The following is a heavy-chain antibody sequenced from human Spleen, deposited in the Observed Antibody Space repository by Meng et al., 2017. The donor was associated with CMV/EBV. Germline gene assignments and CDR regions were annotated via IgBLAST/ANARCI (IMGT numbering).Heavy chain of an antibody. V-gene: IGHV3-48*03. CDR2: ISSSGSTI. D-gene: IGHD5/OR15-5a*01. J-gene: IGHJ4*02. CDR3: ARGGILRSFDY. CDR1: GFTFSSYE. Sequence: GGSLRLSCAASGFTFSSYEMNWVRQAPGKGLEWVSYISSSGSTIYYADSVKGRFTISRDNAKNSLYLQMDSLRADDTAVYYCARGGILRSFDYWGQGTLVTVSS.